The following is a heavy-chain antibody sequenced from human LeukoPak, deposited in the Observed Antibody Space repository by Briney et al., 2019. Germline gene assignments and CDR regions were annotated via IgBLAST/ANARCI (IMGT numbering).Heavy chain of an antibody. CDR1: GYTFPSYF. D-gene: IGHD5-18*01. Sequence: ASVKVSCKASGYTFPSYFMHWVRQAPGQGLEWMGIINPTGGSTTYAQKFQGRVTMTRDTSTSTVYMELSSLRSDDTAVYYCATEGGYSYGSPFDYWGQGTLVTVSS. J-gene: IGHJ4*02. CDR2: INPTGGST. CDR3: ATEGGYSYGSPFDY. V-gene: IGHV1-46*01.